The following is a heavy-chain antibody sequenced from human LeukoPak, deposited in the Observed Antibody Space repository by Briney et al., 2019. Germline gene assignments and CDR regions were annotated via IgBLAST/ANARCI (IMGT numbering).Heavy chain of an antibody. CDR2: ISSSSSTI. J-gene: IGHJ4*02. CDR3: ARIVYDSSGYIDY. CDR1: GFTFSSYS. Sequence: GGSLRLSCIASGFTFSSYSMNWVRQAPGKGLEWVSYISSSSSTIYYADSVKGRFTISRDNAKKSLYLQMNSLRDEDTAVYYCARIVYDSSGYIDYWGQGTLVTVSS. D-gene: IGHD3-22*01. V-gene: IGHV3-48*02.